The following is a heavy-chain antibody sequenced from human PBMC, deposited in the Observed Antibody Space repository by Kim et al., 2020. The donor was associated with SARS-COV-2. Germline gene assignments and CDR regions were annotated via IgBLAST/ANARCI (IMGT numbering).Heavy chain of an antibody. CDR2: T. D-gene: IGHD1-7*01. V-gene: IGHV3-23*01. Sequence: TYYADSVKGRFTISRDNSKNTLYLQMNSLRAEDTAVYYCAKIAAEELPDYWGQGTLVTVSS. CDR3: AKIAAEELPDY. J-gene: IGHJ4*02.